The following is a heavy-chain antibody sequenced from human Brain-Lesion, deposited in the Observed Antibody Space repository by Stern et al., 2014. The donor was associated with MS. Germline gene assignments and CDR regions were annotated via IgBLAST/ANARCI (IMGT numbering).Heavy chain of an antibody. CDR2: INPNTSGT. Sequence: QLVQSGGEVKNPGDSGKVSRKPSGYIFTGYYLHWVRQAPGQGLEWMAWINPNTSGTKVQGRVTMSRDTSISTAYVELSSLTSDDTAVYYCARDQRGITIFGVVTDYYYLGMDVWGQGTTVTVSS. V-gene: IGHV1-2*02. CDR3: ARDQRGITIFGVVTDYYYLGMDV. J-gene: IGHJ6*02. D-gene: IGHD3-3*01. CDR1: GYIFTGYY.